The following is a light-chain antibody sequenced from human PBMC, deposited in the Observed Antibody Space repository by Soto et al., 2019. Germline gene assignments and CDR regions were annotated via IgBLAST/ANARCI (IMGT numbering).Light chain of an antibody. CDR3: QQYDDWLRLT. J-gene: IGKJ4*01. CDR2: GAS. V-gene: IGKV3D-15*01. Sequence: EIVMTQSPATLSVSPGERATLSCRASQSVNIYLAWYQQKPGQAPRLLIFGASYGATGIPARFSGSGSGTEFNLTISSLQSEDFAVYFCQQYDDWLRLTFGGGTKVDI. CDR1: QSVNIY.